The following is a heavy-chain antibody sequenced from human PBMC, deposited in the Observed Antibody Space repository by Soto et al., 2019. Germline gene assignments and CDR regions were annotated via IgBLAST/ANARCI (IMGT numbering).Heavy chain of an antibody. V-gene: IGHV1-69*13. D-gene: IGHD2-2*01. Sequence: SVKVSCKASGGTFSSYAISWVRQAPGQGLEWMGGIIPIFGTANYAQKFQGRVTITADESTSTAYMELSSLRSEDTAVYYCARDQYCSSTSCPRHAFDIWGQGTMVTVSS. CDR2: IIPIFGTA. CDR3: ARDQYCSSTSCPRHAFDI. CDR1: GGTFSSYA. J-gene: IGHJ3*02.